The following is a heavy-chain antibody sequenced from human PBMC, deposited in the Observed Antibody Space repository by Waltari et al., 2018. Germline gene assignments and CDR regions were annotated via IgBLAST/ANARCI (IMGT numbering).Heavy chain of an antibody. CDR2: IYYSGST. Sequence: QVQLLESGPGLVQPSQTLSLTCTVSGGSIRSGSYYWRWLRQHPGKGPEWIGHIYYSGSTYYNPSLKGLLTISVDTSKNQFSLKLSSVTAADTAVYYCAGGLGYGGWYFDLWGRGTLVIVSS. V-gene: IGHV4-31*01. D-gene: IGHD4-17*01. CDR1: GGSIRSGSYY. CDR3: AGGLGYGGWYFDL. J-gene: IGHJ2*01.